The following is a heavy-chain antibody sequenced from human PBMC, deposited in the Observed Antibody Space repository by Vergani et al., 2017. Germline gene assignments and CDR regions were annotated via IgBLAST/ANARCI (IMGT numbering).Heavy chain of an antibody. CDR2: ISWNSGSI. CDR3: ARDAPTGTDY. CDR1: GFTFDDYA. Sequence: EVQLVESGGGLVQPGRSLRLSCAASGFTFDDYAMHWVRQAPGKGLEWVSGISWNSGSIGYADSVKGRFTISRDNSKNTLYLQMNSLRAEDTAVYYCARDAPTGTDYWGQGTMVTVSS. J-gene: IGHJ3*01. D-gene: IGHD1-1*01. V-gene: IGHV3-9*01.